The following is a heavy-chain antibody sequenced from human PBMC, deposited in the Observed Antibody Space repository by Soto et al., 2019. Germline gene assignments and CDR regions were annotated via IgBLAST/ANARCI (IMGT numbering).Heavy chain of an antibody. J-gene: IGHJ4*02. CDR1: GGSFSGYY. D-gene: IGHD7-27*01. Sequence: QVQLQQWGAGLLKPSETLSLTCAVYGGSFSGYYWSWIRQPPGKGLEWIGEINHSGSTNYNPSLTSRVTISVDTSKRQFSLKLRSVTAADTAVYYCARGISGVPPAYWGQGTLVTVSS. CDR3: ARGISGVPPAY. CDR2: INHSGST. V-gene: IGHV4-34*01.